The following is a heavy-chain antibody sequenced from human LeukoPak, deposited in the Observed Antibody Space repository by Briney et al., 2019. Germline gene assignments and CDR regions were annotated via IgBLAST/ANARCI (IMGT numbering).Heavy chain of an antibody. CDR1: SFTFSSNP. D-gene: IGHD4-17*01. J-gene: IGHJ4*02. V-gene: IGHV3-23*01. CDR2: ISGSGDRT. CDR3: AKERQTTTAFDS. Sequence: PGGSLRLSCAASSFTFSSNPMAWVRQAPRKGLEWVSLISGSGDRTYYADSVKGRFTISRDNSKNTLYLQMSSLRVEDTAVYYCAKERQTTTAFDSWGQGTLVTVSS.